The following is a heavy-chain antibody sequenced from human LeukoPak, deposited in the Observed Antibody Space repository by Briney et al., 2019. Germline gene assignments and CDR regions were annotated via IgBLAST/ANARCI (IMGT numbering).Heavy chain of an antibody. D-gene: IGHD3-16*01. CDR2: INPNSGGT. J-gene: IGHJ4*02. V-gene: IGHV1-2*02. CDR1: GYTFTGYY. Sequence: ASVKVSCKASGYTFTGYYMHWVRQAPGQGLEWMGWINPNSGGTNYAQKLQGRVTMTTDTSTSTACMELRILRSDDTAVYFCARDIGSVWGEFDYWGQGTLVTVSS. CDR3: ARDIGSVWGEFDY.